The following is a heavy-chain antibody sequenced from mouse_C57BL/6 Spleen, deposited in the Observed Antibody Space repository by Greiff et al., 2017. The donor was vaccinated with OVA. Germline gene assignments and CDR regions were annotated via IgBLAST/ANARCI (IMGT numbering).Heavy chain of an antibody. J-gene: IGHJ4*01. CDR2: IDPSDSYT. D-gene: IGHD4-1*01. V-gene: IGHV1-50*01. CDR3: ARYLGRYYAMDY. Sequence: QVHVKQPGAELVKPGASVKLSCKASGYTFTSYWMQWVKQRPGQGLEWIGEIDPSDSYTNYNQKFKGKATLTVDTSSSTAYMQLSSLTSEDSAVYYCARYLGRYYAMDYWGQGTSVTVSS. CDR1: GYTFTSYW.